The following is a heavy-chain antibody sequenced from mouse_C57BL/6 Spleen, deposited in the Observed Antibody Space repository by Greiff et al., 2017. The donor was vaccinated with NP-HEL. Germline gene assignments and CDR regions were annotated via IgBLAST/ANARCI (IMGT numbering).Heavy chain of an antibody. V-gene: IGHV1-82*01. D-gene: IGHD1-1*01. CDR2: IYPGDGDT. J-gene: IGHJ2*01. CDR1: GYAFSSSW. CDR3: ARTFITTVVANYFDD. Sequence: QVQLQQSGPELVKPGASVKISCKASGYAFSSSWMNWVKQRPGKGLEWIGRIYPGDGDTNYNGKFKGKATLTADKSSSTAYMQLSSLTSEDSAVYFCARTFITTVVANYFDDWGQGTTLTVSS.